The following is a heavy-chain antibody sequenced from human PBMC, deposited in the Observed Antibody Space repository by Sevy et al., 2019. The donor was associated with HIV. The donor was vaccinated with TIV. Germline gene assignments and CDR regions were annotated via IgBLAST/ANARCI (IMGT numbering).Heavy chain of an antibody. Sequence: GGSLRLSCAASGFTFSTYWMSWVRRAPGKGLEWVANTKKDGSEKYYVDSVKGRFTISRDNAKSSLYLQMKSLRAEDTAVYYCARDCSSTSCLWGLDVWGQGTTVTVSS. CDR3: ARDCSSTSCLWGLDV. D-gene: IGHD2-2*01. CDR2: TKKDGSEK. CDR1: GFTFSTYW. V-gene: IGHV3-7*03. J-gene: IGHJ6*02.